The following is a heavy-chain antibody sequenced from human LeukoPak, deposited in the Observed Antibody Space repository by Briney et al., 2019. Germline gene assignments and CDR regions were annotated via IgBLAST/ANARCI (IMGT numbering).Heavy chain of an antibody. V-gene: IGHV4-4*07. CDR1: GGSISSYY. CDR2: IYTSGST. J-gene: IGHJ4*02. Sequence: SETLSLTCTVSGGSISSYYWSWIRQPAGKGLEWIGRIYTSGSTNYNPSLKSRVTMSVDTSKNQFSLKLNSVTAADTAVYYCATTGQGSYSSGWYWNYWGQGTLVTVSS. D-gene: IGHD6-19*01. CDR3: ATTGQGSYSSGWYWNY.